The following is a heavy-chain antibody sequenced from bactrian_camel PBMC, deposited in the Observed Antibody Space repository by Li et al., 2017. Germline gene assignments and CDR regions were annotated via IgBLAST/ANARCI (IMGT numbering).Heavy chain of an antibody. D-gene: IGHD1*01. CDR3: GAEDYSSSACMTAIQHLGVAAFTS. V-gene: IGHV3S10*01. Sequence: DVQLVESGGGVAQPGGSLRLSCSISYYTYNGYYMGWFRQAPGKEREGVASVDSDGTTRYIDSVKGRFTISQDSAKNTVYLQMDSLKPEDTAIYYCGAEDYSSSACMTAIQHLGVAAFTSWGSGTQVTVS. J-gene: IGHJ6*01. CDR2: VDSDGTT. CDR1: YYTYNGYY.